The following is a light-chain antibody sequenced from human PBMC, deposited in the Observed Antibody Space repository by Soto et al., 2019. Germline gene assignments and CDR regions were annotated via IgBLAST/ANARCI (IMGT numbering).Light chain of an antibody. CDR2: EVT. V-gene: IGLV2-23*02. CDR3: CSYVESTTSGV. Sequence: QSALTQPASVSGSPGQSITISCAGTSSDVGHYNLVSWYQHHPGKAPKLIIYEVTKRPSGISDRFSGSKSGTTASLTISGLQAEDEADFYCCSYVESTTSGVFGGGTKVTVL. J-gene: IGLJ3*02. CDR1: SSDVGHYNL.